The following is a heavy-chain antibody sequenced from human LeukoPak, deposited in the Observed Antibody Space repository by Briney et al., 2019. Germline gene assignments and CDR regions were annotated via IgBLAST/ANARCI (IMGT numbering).Heavy chain of an antibody. D-gene: IGHD6-19*01. Sequence: SETLSHTCTVSGYSISSGYYWGWIRQPPGKGLEWIGSVYHSGTTYYNPSLKSRATISVDTSKNQFSLKLSSVTAADTAVYYCVRGRYSSGWFKDKNWFDPWGQGIPVTVSS. CDR3: VRGRYSSGWFKDKNWFDP. J-gene: IGHJ5*02. CDR1: GYSISSGYY. V-gene: IGHV4-38-2*02. CDR2: VYHSGTT.